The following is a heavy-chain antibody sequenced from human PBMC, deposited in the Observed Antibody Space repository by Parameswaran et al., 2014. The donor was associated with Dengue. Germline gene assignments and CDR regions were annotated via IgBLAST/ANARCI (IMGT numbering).Heavy chain of an antibody. CDR3: AKPRLRFLEWLSENWYFDL. CDR2: ISYDGSNK. D-gene: IGHD3-3*01. V-gene: IGHV3-30*18. J-gene: IGHJ2*01. Sequence: VRQMPGKGLEWVAVISYDGSNKYYADSVKGRFTISRDNSKNTLYLQMNSLRAEDTAVYYCAKPRLRFLEWLSENWYFDLWGRGTLVTVSS.